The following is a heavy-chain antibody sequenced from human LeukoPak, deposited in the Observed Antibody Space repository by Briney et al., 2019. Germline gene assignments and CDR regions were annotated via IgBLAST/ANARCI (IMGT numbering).Heavy chain of an antibody. V-gene: IGHV4-38-2*02. CDR1: GYSISSGYY. D-gene: IGHD5-24*01. CDR3: ARARDGYNYCNDY. CDR2: IYHSGST. Sequence: PSETLSLTCTVSGYSISSGYYWGWIRQPPGKGLEWIGSIYHSGSTYYNPSLKSRVTISVDTSKNQFSLKLSSVTAADTAVYYCARARDGYNYCNDYWGQGTLVTVSS. J-gene: IGHJ4*02.